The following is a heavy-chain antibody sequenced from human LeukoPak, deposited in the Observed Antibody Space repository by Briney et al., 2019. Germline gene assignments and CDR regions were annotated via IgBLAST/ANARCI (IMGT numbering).Heavy chain of an antibody. J-gene: IGHJ4*02. CDR3: VRDDRGIAVGSRDH. CDR1: GFSFSIHW. D-gene: IGHD6-19*01. Sequence: PGGALRLSCAASGFSFSIHWMIWVRQAPGKGRERVATINPDGTEKRYVDSVRGRFTISRDNGKNSLYLQMSSLRAEDTAVYYCVRDDRGIAVGSRDHGAQGTLVTVSS. V-gene: IGHV3-7*03. CDR2: INPDGTEK.